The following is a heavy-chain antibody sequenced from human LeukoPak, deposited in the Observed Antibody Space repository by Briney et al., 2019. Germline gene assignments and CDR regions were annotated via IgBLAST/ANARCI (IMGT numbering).Heavy chain of an antibody. D-gene: IGHD5-18*01. CDR1: GFNFGDHA. Sequence: PGGSLRLSCTTSGFNFGDHAMTWVRQAPGKGLEWVGFIRSKAYRGTTEYAASVKGRFTILRDDSKSVVYLQMNSLKSEDTAVYYCSRGPIQLWVHNGVDVWGQGTTVTVSS. CDR3: SRGPIQLWVHNGVDV. CDR2: IRSKAYRGTT. V-gene: IGHV3-49*04. J-gene: IGHJ6*02.